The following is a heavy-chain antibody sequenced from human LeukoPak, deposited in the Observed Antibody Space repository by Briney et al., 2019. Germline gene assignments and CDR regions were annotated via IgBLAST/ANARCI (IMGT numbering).Heavy chain of an antibody. Sequence: GGSLRLSRAASGFTFSSYAMSWVRQAPGKGLEWVSSISSSSSYIYYADSVKGRFTISRDNAKNSLYLQMNSLRAEDTAVYYCARDRDGYNRLDYWGQGTLVTVSS. J-gene: IGHJ4*02. D-gene: IGHD5-24*01. CDR3: ARDRDGYNRLDY. CDR1: GFTFSSYA. CDR2: ISSSSSYI. V-gene: IGHV3-21*01.